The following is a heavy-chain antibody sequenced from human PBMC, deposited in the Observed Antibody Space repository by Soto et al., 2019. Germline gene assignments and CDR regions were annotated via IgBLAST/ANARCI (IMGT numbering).Heavy chain of an antibody. J-gene: IGHJ3*02. CDR3: AKDYGDYIRRIIFDM. D-gene: IGHD4-17*01. Sequence: VQLVESGGGLVQPGRSLRLSCAVSGFTFEDYAMHWVRQAPGKGLEWVSGISRDSAYLDYADSVKGRFTISRDNVKNSLFLQMNSLRAEDKAAYFCAKDYGDYIRRIIFDMWGQGTMVTVSS. CDR1: GFTFEDYA. V-gene: IGHV3-9*01. CDR2: ISRDSAYL.